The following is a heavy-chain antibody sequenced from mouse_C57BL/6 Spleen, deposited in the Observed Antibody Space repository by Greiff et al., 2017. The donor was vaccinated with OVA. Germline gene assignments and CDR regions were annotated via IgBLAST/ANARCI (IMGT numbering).Heavy chain of an antibody. V-gene: IGHV5-6*01. J-gene: IGHJ3*01. Sequence: EVKLMESGGDLVKPGGSLKLSCAASGFTFSSYGMSWVRQTPDKRLEWVATISSGGSYTYYPDSVKGRFTISRNNAKNTLYLQMSSLTSEDTSMYYCAKHPTSYDYDPFAYWGQGTLVTVSA. CDR2: ISSGGSYT. CDR1: GFTFSSYG. CDR3: AKHPTSYDYDPFAY. D-gene: IGHD2-4*01.